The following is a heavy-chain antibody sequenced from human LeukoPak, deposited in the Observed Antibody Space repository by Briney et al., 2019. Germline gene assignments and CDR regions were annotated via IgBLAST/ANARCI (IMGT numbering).Heavy chain of an antibody. Sequence: PSETLSLTCTVSGGSISSYYWSWIRQPPGKGLEWIGYIYYSGSTNYNPSLKSRVTISVDTSKNQFSLKLSSVTAADTAVYYCARAQVTIFGVVPRNNYYYYMDVWGKGTTVTVSS. CDR1: GGSISSYY. CDR2: IYYSGST. D-gene: IGHD3-3*01. J-gene: IGHJ6*03. V-gene: IGHV4-59*01. CDR3: ARAQVTIFGVVPRNNYYYYMDV.